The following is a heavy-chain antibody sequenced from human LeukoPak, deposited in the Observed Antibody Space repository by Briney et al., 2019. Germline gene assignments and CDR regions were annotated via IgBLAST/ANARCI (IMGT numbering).Heavy chain of an antibody. CDR1: GFTFSSYE. D-gene: IGHD6-19*01. CDR3: ARYSGWYVVDY. CDR2: ISSSGSTI. V-gene: IGHV3-48*03. Sequence: GGSLRLSCAASGFTFSSYEMNWVRQAPGKGLEWVSYISSSGSTIYYADSVKGRFTISRDNAKNSLYLQMNGLRAEDTAVYYCARYSGWYVVDYWGQGTLVTVSS. J-gene: IGHJ4*02.